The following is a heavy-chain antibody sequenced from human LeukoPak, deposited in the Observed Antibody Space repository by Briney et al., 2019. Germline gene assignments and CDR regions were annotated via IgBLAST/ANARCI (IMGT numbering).Heavy chain of an antibody. Sequence: SETLSLTCGVYGGSFRGYYWSWIRQPPGKGLEWIGDINHSGSTNYNPSLKSRVTISVDPSKSQFSLRLSSMTAADTAVYYCARDRYCSSTSCNRYYYHGMDVWGQGTTVTVSS. CDR2: INHSGST. D-gene: IGHD2-2*01. CDR3: ARDRYCSSTSCNRYYYHGMDV. V-gene: IGHV4-34*01. CDR1: GGSFRGYY. J-gene: IGHJ6*02.